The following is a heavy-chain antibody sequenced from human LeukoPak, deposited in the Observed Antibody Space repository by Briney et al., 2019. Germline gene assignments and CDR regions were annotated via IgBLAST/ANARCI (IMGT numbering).Heavy chain of an antibody. V-gene: IGHV4-59*01. J-gene: IGHJ6*03. Sequence: PSETLSLTCTVSGGSISSYYWSWIRQPPGKGLEWIGYIYYSGSTNYNPSLKSRVTISVDTSKNQFSLKLSSVTAADTAVYYCARERPWSSSWFRTDYYYYYMDVWGKGTTVTVSS. CDR3: ARERPWSSSWFRTDYYYYYMDV. D-gene: IGHD6-13*01. CDR1: GGSISSYY. CDR2: IYYSGST.